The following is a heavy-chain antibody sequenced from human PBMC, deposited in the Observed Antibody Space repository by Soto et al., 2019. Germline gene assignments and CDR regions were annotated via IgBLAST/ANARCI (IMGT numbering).Heavy chain of an antibody. D-gene: IGHD6-13*01. CDR2: ISAYNVNP. CDR1: GYTFTSYG. V-gene: IGHV1-18*01. CDR3: ARDGEAAPGTDY. J-gene: IGHJ4*02. Sequence: ASVKVSCKAPGYTFTSYGINWVRQAPGQGLEWMGWISAYNVNPNYAQKLQGRVTMTTDTSTSTVYMELRSLRSDDTAVYYCARDGEAAPGTDYWGQGTLVTVSS.